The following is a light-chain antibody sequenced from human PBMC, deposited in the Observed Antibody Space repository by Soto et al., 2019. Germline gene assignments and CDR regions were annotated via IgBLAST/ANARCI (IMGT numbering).Light chain of an antibody. V-gene: IGKV3-11*01. CDR2: DAS. CDR3: QQRSSWPLT. Sequence: EIVLTQSPATLSLSPGERATLSCRASQSVSTYLAWYQQKPGLSPRLLIYDASNRATGIPARFSGSGSGTDFPLTISSLEPEDFAVYYCQQRSSWPLTFGGGTKVAIK. CDR1: QSVSTY. J-gene: IGKJ4*01.